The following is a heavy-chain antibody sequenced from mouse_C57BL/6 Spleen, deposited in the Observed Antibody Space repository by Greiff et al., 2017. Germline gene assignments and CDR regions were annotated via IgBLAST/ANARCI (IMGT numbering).Heavy chain of an antibody. CDR3: ARYPTVVGYFDV. J-gene: IGHJ1*03. CDR2: IDPSDSYT. Sequence: VQLQQPGAELVMPGASVKLSCKASGYTFTSYWMHWVKQRPGQGLEWIGEIDPSDSYTNYNQKFKGKSTLTVDKSSSTAYMQLSSLTSEDSAVYDSARYPTVVGYFDVWGKGTTVTVSS. D-gene: IGHD1-1*01. V-gene: IGHV1-69*01. CDR1: GYTFTSYW.